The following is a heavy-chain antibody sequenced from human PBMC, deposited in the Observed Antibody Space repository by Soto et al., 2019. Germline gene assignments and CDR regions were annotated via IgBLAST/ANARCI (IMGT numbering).Heavy chain of an antibody. D-gene: IGHD2-2*01. Sequence: QVQLVQSGAEVKKPGSSVKVSCKASGGTFSSYTISWVRQAPGQGLEWMGRIIPILGIANYAQKFQGRVTITADKSTSTAYMELSSLRSEDTAVYYCARSGVVPAANDAFDIWGQGKMVTVSS. CDR3: ARSGVVPAANDAFDI. CDR1: GGTFSSYT. J-gene: IGHJ3*02. CDR2: IIPILGIA. V-gene: IGHV1-69*02.